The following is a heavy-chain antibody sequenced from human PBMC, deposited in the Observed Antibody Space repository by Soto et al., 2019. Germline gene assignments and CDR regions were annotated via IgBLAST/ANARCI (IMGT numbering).Heavy chain of an antibody. Sequence: QVQLVQSGAEVKKPGASVKVSCKASGNTFTSYDINWVRQATGQGLEYLGWMNPNSGNTAYVQKFQGRVTMTWDTSITTAYMALSGLRSEDTAVYFCARGVKYGAYSRWFDPWGQGTLVTVSS. CDR2: MNPNSGNT. CDR3: ARGVKYGAYSRWFDP. V-gene: IGHV1-8*01. J-gene: IGHJ5*02. D-gene: IGHD4-17*01. CDR1: GNTFTSYD.